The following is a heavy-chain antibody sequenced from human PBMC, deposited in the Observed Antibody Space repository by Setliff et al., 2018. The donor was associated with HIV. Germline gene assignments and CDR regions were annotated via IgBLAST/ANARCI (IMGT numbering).Heavy chain of an antibody. V-gene: IGHV1-2*02. CDR3: VRVAVTGRGLAY. CDR2: INPRNGAT. J-gene: IGHJ4*02. D-gene: IGHD6-19*01. Sequence: VSVKVSCKASGYTFTAYYLHWVRQAPGQGPEWMAWINPRNGATTYAQEFQGRVTVTRDTSISTVYLDLTRLTSDDTAIYYCVRVAVTGRGLAYWGQGTRVTVSS. CDR1: GYTFTAYY.